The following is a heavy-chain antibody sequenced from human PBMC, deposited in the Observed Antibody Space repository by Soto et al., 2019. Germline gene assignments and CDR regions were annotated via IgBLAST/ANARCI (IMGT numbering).Heavy chain of an antibody. V-gene: IGHV3-30-3*01. D-gene: IGHD2-8*01. Sequence: QVQLVESGGGVVQPGRSLRLSCAASGFTFSSYAMQWVRQAPCKGLEWVAVISYDGSNKYYADSVKGRFTISRDNSKNTLYLQMNSLRAEDTAVYYCASGGLGYCTNGVCPTPLYWGQGTLVTVSS. J-gene: IGHJ4*02. CDR2: ISYDGSNK. CDR3: ASGGLGYCTNGVCPTPLY. CDR1: GFTFSSYA.